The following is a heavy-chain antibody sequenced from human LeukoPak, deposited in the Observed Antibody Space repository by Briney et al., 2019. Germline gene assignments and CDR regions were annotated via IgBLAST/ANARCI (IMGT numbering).Heavy chain of an antibody. CDR3: AKELWFGDSAPYYFDY. J-gene: IGHJ4*02. CDR1: GFSFTSYA. D-gene: IGHD3-10*01. V-gene: IGHV3-23*01. CDR2: ISGSGTTI. Sequence: PGGSLRLSCAASGFSFTSYAMSWVRQAPGKGLDWVSGISGSGTTIYYADSAKGRFTISRDNSKNTLYLQMNSLRAEDTAVYYCAKELWFGDSAPYYFDYWGQGTLVTVSS.